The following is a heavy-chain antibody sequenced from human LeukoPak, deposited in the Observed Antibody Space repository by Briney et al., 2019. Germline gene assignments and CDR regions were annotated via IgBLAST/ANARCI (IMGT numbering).Heavy chain of an antibody. V-gene: IGHV3-48*01. Sequence: GGSLRLSCVVSGFTFSSYNMNWVRQTPGKGLEWVSYISSSGGATYHADSVKGRFTISRDNVKNSVYLQMNSLRVEDTAVYHCARGGIVVVPAAQRLFDYWGQGTLVTVSS. D-gene: IGHD2-2*01. J-gene: IGHJ4*02. CDR3: ARGGIVVVPAAQRLFDY. CDR1: GFTFSSYN. CDR2: ISSSGGAT.